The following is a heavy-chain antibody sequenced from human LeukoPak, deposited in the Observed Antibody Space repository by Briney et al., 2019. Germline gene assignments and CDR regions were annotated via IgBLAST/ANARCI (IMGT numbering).Heavy chain of an antibody. Sequence: GRSLRLSCAASGFTFTSYGMHWVRQAPGKGLEWVAVIWNDGSNKYYADSVKGRFTISRDNSKNTLYLQMNSLRVEDMAVYYCARPSGTWGAFDIWGQRTMVTVSS. V-gene: IGHV3-33*01. CDR3: ARPSGTWGAFDI. CDR2: IWNDGSNK. D-gene: IGHD1-7*01. CDR1: GFTFTSYG. J-gene: IGHJ3*02.